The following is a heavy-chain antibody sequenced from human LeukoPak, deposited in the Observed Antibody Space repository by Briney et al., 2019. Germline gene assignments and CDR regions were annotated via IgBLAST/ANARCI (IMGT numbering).Heavy chain of an antibody. Sequence: EPGGSLRLSCAASGFTFSSYGMHWVRQAPGKGLEWVAFIRYDGSNKYYADSVKGRFTISRDNSKNTLYLQMNSLRAEDTAVYYCARRVIGDYLNLVDAFDIWGQGTMVTVSS. D-gene: IGHD4-17*01. V-gene: IGHV3-30*02. CDR3: ARRVIGDYLNLVDAFDI. CDR1: GFTFSSYG. J-gene: IGHJ3*02. CDR2: IRYDGSNK.